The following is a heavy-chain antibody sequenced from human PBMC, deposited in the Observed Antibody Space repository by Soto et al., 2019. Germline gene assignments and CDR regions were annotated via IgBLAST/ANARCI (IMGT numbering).Heavy chain of an antibody. CDR2: IYYSGST. Sequence: SEILCLSCTVADGTIRSYCGRWIRQPPGKGLEWIGYIYYSGSTNYNPSLKSRVTISVDTSKNQFSLKLSSVTAADTAVYYCARLRGTAKFDYWGQGTLVTVSS. J-gene: IGHJ4*02. V-gene: IGHV4-59*08. CDR3: ARLRGTAKFDY. CDR1: DGTIRSYC.